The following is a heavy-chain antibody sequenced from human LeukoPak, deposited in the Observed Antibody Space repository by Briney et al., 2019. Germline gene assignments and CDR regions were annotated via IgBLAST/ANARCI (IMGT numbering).Heavy chain of an antibody. CDR3: ARLDPLSGSYADY. V-gene: IGHV4-4*02. CDR2: IYHSGST. J-gene: IGHJ4*02. CDR1: GGSISSSNW. D-gene: IGHD3-10*01. Sequence: SETLSLTCAVSGGSISSSNWRSWVRQPPGKGLEWIGEIYHSGSTNCNPSLKSRVTISVDKSKNQFSLKLSSVTAADTAVYYCARLDPLSGSYADYWGQGTLVTVSS.